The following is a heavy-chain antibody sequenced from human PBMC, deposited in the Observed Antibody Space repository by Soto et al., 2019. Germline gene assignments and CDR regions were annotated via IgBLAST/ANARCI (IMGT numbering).Heavy chain of an antibody. J-gene: IGHJ4*02. D-gene: IGHD1-26*01. CDR1: GGSISSGGYY. Sequence: SETLSLTCTVSGGSISSGGYYWSWIRQHPGKGLEWIGYIYYSGSTYYNPSLKSRVTISVDTSKNQFSLKLSSVTAADTAVYYWAPDAIVGALYYFGCWGQGTLVTVSS. V-gene: IGHV4-31*03. CDR3: APDAIVGALYYFGC. CDR2: IYYSGST.